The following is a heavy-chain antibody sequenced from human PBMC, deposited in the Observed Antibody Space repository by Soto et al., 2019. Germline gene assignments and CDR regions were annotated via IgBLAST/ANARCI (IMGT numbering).Heavy chain of an antibody. CDR3: ARGRDDCSGGSCYWWDYYYYYMDV. D-gene: IGHD2-15*01. V-gene: IGHV3-7*01. CDR1: GFTFSSYW. Sequence: PGGSLRLSCAASGFTFSSYWMSWVRQAPGKGLEWVANIKQDGSEKYYVDSVKGRSTISRDNAKNSLYLQMNSLRAEDTAVYYCARGRDDCSGGSCYWWDYYYYYMDVWGKGTTVTVSS. CDR2: IKQDGSEK. J-gene: IGHJ6*03.